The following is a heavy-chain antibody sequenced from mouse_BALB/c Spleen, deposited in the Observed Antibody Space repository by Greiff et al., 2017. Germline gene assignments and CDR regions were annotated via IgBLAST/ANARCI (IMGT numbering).Heavy chain of an antibody. CDR3: NAYGNFVLAY. CDR2: IDPENGDT. J-gene: IGHJ3*01. D-gene: IGHD2-1*01. Sequence: EVKLVESGAELVRSGASVKLSCTASGFNIKDYYMHWVKQRPEQGLEWIGWIDPENGDTEYAPKFQGKATMTADTSSNTAYLQLSSLTSEDTAVYYCNAYGNFVLAYWGQGTLVTVSA. V-gene: IGHV14-4*02. CDR1: GFNIKDYY.